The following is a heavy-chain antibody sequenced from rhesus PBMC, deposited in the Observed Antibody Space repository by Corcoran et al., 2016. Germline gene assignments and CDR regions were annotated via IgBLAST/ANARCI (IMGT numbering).Heavy chain of an antibody. J-gene: IGHJ4*01. Sequence: QVQLQESGPGLVKPSETLSLTCAASGASISSYWWTGIRQPPGKGLEWIGEINGNSGSNYYSPSLSSRVSISKDASKNQFSLKLSSLTAADTAVYYGASEFVSWGQGVLVTVSS. CDR2: INGNSGSN. V-gene: IGHV4-80*01. CDR3: ASEFVS. CDR1: GASISSYW.